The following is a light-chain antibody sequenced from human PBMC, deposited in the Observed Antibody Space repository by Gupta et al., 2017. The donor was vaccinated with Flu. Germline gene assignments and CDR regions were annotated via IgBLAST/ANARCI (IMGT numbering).Light chain of an antibody. Sequence: PSSRSASIGDRVTITCRASQGIRTWLDWYQQKPGQTPKLLIYQVSNLYSGVPSRFSGGASGADFTLTISNLQPDDSATYYCQQMNSYWYSFGQGTKVEIK. CDR3: QQMNSYWYS. V-gene: IGKV1-5*03. CDR1: QGIRTW. CDR2: QVS. J-gene: IGKJ2*03.